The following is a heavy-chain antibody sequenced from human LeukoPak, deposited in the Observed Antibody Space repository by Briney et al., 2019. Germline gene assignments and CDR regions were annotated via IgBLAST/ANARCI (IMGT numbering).Heavy chain of an antibody. CDR2: LYYSGST. D-gene: IGHD3-3*02. Sequence: PSETLSLTCGVSRGSISSSSSDWAWNRQPPGKGLQWIGSLYYSGSTHSNPSLKSRLTISADASKNHLSLNLTSVTAADTAVYYCARRISHAFDFWGHGTMVIVSS. CDR3: ARRISHAFDF. V-gene: IGHV4-39*02. J-gene: IGHJ3*01. CDR1: RGSISSSSSD.